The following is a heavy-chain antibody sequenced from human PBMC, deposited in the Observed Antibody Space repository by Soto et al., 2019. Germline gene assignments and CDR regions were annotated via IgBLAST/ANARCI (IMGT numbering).Heavy chain of an antibody. CDR1: GVTFSSET. CDR2: IIPLFGTA. Sequence: QVQLVQSGADVKKPGSSVKVSCQASGVTFSSETLGWVRQAPGQGLEWVGGIIPLFGTASYAQKFQGRVTITAVESTSTVYMELSSLRSDDTAVYFCATELGESPASPLDAWGEGTLVTVSS. J-gene: IGHJ5*02. CDR3: ATELGESPASPLDA. V-gene: IGHV1-69*01. D-gene: IGHD3-10*01.